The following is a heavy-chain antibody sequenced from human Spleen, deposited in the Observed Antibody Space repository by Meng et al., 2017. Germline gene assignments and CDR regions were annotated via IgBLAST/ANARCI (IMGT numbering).Heavy chain of an antibody. Sequence: QVQFVQSGAEVKKPGSSLKVSCKASGGTLSSYPIAWVRQAPGQGLEWMGRIVPILDRPNYAENFQDRVTITADKSTNTAYMELSSLRSDDTAIYYCARDRGHYLESWGQGTLVTVSS. J-gene: IGHJ4*02. CDR1: GGTLSSYP. CDR2: IVPILDRP. CDR3: ARDRGHYLES. D-gene: IGHD6-25*01. V-gene: IGHV1-69*04.